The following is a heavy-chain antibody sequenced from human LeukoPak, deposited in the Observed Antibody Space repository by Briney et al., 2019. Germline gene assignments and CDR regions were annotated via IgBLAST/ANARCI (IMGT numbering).Heavy chain of an antibody. D-gene: IGHD3-22*01. CDR1: GYTFTSYG. Sequence: ASVKVSCTASGYTFTSYGISWVRQAPGQGLEWMGWISAYNGNTNYAQKLQGRVTMTTDTSTSTAYMELRSLRSDDTAVYYCAREHDSSGYYRNFDYWGQGTLVTVSS. CDR3: AREHDSSGYYRNFDY. J-gene: IGHJ4*02. CDR2: ISAYNGNT. V-gene: IGHV1-18*01.